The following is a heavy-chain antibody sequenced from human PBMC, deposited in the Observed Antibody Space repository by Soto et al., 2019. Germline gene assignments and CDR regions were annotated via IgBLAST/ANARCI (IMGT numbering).Heavy chain of an antibody. D-gene: IGHD2-15*01. CDR3: ARGPGGPAGPGDY. CDR2: INAGNGNT. CDR1: GYPFTSYA. Sequence: QVQLVQSGAEVKKPGASVNVSCKASGYPFTSYALPLVRQAPGQRLEWMGWINAGNGNTKYSQKFQGRVPLTRDTAASTAYMELSSLTSEERAVYDGARGPGGPAGPGDYWGQGTLVTVSS. V-gene: IGHV1-3*01. J-gene: IGHJ4*02.